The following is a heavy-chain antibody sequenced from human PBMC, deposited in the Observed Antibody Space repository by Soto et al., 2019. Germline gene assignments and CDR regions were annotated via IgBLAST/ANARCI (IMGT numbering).Heavy chain of an antibody. J-gene: IGHJ4*02. Sequence: SETLSLTCTVSGGSISSYYWSWIRQPPGKGLEWIGYIYYSGSTNYNPSLKSRVTISVDTSKNQFSLKLSSVTAADTAVYYCARLEGSHYFDYWGQGTLVTVSS. CDR2: IYYSGST. CDR3: ARLEGSHYFDY. CDR1: GGSISSYY. V-gene: IGHV4-59*01. D-gene: IGHD3-10*01.